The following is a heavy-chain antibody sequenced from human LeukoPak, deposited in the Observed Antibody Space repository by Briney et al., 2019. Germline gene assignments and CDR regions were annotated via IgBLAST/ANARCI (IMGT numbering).Heavy chain of an antibody. CDR3: AYRNNFEY. D-gene: IGHD1-26*01. CDR2: IKAGGSEK. CDR1: GFSLSGHW. V-gene: IGHV3-7*05. J-gene: IGHJ4*02. Sequence: PGGSLGLSCATSGFSLSGHWMNWVRQPPGKGLEWVANIKAGGSEKYYVDSVKGRFTISRDDAKRTVDLQMDNLRTEDTAVYYCAYRNNFEYWGQGTLVTASS.